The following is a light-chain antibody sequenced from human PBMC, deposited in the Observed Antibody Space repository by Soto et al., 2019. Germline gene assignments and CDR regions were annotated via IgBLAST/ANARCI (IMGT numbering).Light chain of an antibody. CDR3: QVRAVWPS. J-gene: IGKJ1*01. Sequence: IVLTQSPVTLAVSPGERAVLSCRASQSVSTSLAWYQHKPGQAPRLFIYDASKRAPGIPARFSGSGSGTDFTLTISSLEPEDFAVYYCQVRAVWPSFGQGTKVDIK. CDR1: QSVSTS. V-gene: IGKV3-11*01. CDR2: DAS.